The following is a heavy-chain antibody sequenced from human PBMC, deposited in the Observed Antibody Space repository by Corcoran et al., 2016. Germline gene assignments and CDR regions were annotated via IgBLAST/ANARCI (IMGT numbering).Heavy chain of an antibody. CDR3: ARDKGWYLDY. J-gene: IGHJ4*01. D-gene: IGHD6-19*01. CDR1: GFTFRDYG. V-gene: IGHV3-33*01. CDR2: IYSDGSNE. Sequence: QVQLVESGVGVVQPGRSLRLSCAASGFTFRDYGIHWVRQAPGKGLEWVAIIYSDGSNEHYADSVEGRFTISRDNSKNTVSLQMNSLRAEDTAVYYCARDKGWYLDYWGHGTLVTVSS.